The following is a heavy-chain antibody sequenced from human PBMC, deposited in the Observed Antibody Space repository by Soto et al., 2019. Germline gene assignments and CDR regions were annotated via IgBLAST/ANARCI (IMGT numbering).Heavy chain of an antibody. CDR1: GYTFTSYY. V-gene: IGHV1-46*01. CDR2: INPSGGST. Sequence: GPSVKVSCKASGYTFTSYYMHWVRQAPGQGLEWMGIINPSGGSTSYAQKFQGRVTMTRDTPTSTVYMELSSLRSEDTAVYYCACGFGVVISSGPGPNYYYYGMDVWGQGTTVTVSS. CDR3: ACGFGVVISSGPGPNYYYYGMDV. D-gene: IGHD3-3*01. J-gene: IGHJ6*02.